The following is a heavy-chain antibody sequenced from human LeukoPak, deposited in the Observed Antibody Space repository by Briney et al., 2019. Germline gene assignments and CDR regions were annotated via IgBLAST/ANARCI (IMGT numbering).Heavy chain of an antibody. D-gene: IGHD2-8*01. J-gene: IGHJ6*04. CDR1: GFTFSSYV. V-gene: IGHV3-30*04. Sequence: PGGSLRLSCAASGFTFSSYVMHWVRQAPGKGLEWVAIISYDGSNEYYADSVKGRFTISRDNSKNTLYLQMNSLRAEDMAVYYCAKWRSVLTPPDVWGKGTTVTISS. CDR3: AKWRSVLTPPDV. CDR2: ISYDGSNE.